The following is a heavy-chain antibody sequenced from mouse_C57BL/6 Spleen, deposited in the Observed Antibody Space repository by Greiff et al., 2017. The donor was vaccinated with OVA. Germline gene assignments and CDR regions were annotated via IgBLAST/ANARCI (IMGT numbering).Heavy chain of an antibody. D-gene: IGHD1-1*01. CDR3: ARNYGSSWAMDY. V-gene: IGHV5-17*01. CDR2: ISSGSSTI. J-gene: IGHJ4*01. Sequence: EVKLMESGGGLVKPGGSLKLSCAASGFTFSDYGMHWVRQAPEKGLEWVAYISSGSSTIYYADTVKGRFTISRDNAKNTLFLQMTSLRSEDTAMYYCARNYGSSWAMDYRGQGTSVTVSS. CDR1: GFTFSDYG.